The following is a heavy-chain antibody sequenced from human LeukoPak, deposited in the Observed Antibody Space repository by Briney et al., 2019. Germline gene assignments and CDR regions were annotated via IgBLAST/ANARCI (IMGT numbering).Heavy chain of an antibody. V-gene: IGHV4-4*02. J-gene: IGHJ6*02. D-gene: IGHD3-10*01. CDR2: IYHSGST. CDR1: GYSISMRNW. Sequence: SETLSLTCVVSGYSISMRNWWNWVRQPPGKGLEWIGEIYHSGSTNYNPSLKSRVTISVDKSKNQFSLKLTSVTAADTAVYYCARDKNGSGNVWGQGTAVTVSS. CDR3: ARDKNGSGNV.